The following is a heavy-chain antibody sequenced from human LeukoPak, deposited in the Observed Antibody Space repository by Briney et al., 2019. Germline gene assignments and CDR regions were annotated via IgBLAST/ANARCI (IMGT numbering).Heavy chain of an antibody. D-gene: IGHD1-1*01. J-gene: IGHJ3*02. Sequence: GGSLRLSCAASGFTFSDYGMHWVRQAPGKGLEWVGVIAHDGSVQYYADSVKGRFTISRDNSKNTLYLQMNSLRAEDTAVYYCATDLEDAFDIWGQGTMVTVSS. CDR3: ATDLEDAFDI. CDR1: GFTFSDYG. V-gene: IGHV3-30*03. CDR2: IAHDGSVQ.